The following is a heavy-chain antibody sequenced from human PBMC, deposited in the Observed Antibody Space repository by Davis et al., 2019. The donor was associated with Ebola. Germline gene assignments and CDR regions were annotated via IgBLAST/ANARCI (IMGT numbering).Heavy chain of an antibody. CDR2: IYSGGST. Sequence: ETLSLTCTVSGGSVSSGSYYWSWVRQAPGKGLEWVSVIYSGGSTYYADSVKGRFTISRDNSKNTLYLQMNSLRAEDTAVFYCASLSGYYPLWGQGTLVTVSS. J-gene: IGHJ4*02. V-gene: IGHV3-66*01. CDR3: ASLSGYYPL. D-gene: IGHD3-22*01. CDR1: GGSVSSGSYY.